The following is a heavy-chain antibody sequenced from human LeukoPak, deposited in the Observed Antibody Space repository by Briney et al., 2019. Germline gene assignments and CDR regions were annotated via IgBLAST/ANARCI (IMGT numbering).Heavy chain of an antibody. CDR2: IIPIFGTA. Sequence: GASVKVSCKASGYTFTSYGISWVRQAPGQGLEWMGRIIPIFGTANYAQKFQGRVTITTDESTSTAYMELSSLRSEDTAVYYCARDHESVPDWFDPWGQGTLVTVSS. V-gene: IGHV1-69*05. D-gene: IGHD3-10*01. J-gene: IGHJ5*02. CDR3: ARDHESVPDWFDP. CDR1: GYTFTSYG.